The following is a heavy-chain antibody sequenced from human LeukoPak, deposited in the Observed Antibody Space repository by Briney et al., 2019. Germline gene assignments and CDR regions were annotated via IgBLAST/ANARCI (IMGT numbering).Heavy chain of an antibody. V-gene: IGHV3-11*04. D-gene: IGHD1-1*01. CDR3: VRXXXXLAVDY. J-gene: IGHJ4*02. Sequence: GGSLRLSCAASGFTFSDSYMAWIRQAPGKGLEWVSYISSRGTTTYFADSVKGRFTVSRDNAKNSLYLQMNSLRAEDTAVYYCVRXXXXLAVDYWGQGILVTVSS. CDR2: ISSRGTTT. CDR1: GFTFSDSY.